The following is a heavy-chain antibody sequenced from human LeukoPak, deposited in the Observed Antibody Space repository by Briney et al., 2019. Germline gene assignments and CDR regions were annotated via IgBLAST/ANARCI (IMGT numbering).Heavy chain of an antibody. J-gene: IGHJ3*02. CDR3: ARGRGSYHHDAFDI. CDR2: IWYDGNNK. Sequence: GGSLRLSCAASGFTFSSYGMHWVRQAPGKGLEWVAVIWYDGNNKYYADSVKGRFTISRDNSKNTLYLQMNSLRAEDTAVYYCARGRGSYHHDAFDIWGQGTMVTVSS. V-gene: IGHV3-33*01. CDR1: GFTFSSYG. D-gene: IGHD1-26*01.